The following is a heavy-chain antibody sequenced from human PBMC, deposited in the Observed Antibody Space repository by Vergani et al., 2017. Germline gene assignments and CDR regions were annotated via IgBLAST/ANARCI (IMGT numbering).Heavy chain of an antibody. J-gene: IGHJ5*02. CDR1: GFRFSSYS. Sequence: QVQLVESGGGVVQPGRSLRLSCAASGFRFSSYSMNWVRQAPGKGLEWVAVIWYDGSNKYYADSVKGRFTISRDNSQNTVNLQMNSLRPDDTAVYYCVRGGRGDHGDFWSRLGPWGQGTRVIVSS. V-gene: IGHV3-33*01. CDR2: IWYDGSNK. D-gene: IGHD3-3*01. CDR3: VRGGRGDHGDFWSRLGP.